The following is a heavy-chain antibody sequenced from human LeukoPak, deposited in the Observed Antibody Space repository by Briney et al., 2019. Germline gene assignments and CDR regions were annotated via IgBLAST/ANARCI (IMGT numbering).Heavy chain of an antibody. J-gene: IGHJ5*02. V-gene: IGHV3-48*04. D-gene: IGHD6-13*01. CDR2: VSSSSSSI. Sequence: GGSLRLSCAASGFTFSSYSMNWVRQAPWKGLEWVSHVSSSSSSIYYADSVKGRFTISRDNARNSLYLQMSSLRVEDTAVYYCATAGLAATGTWGQGTLVTVS. CDR3: ATAGLAATGT. CDR1: GFTFSSYS.